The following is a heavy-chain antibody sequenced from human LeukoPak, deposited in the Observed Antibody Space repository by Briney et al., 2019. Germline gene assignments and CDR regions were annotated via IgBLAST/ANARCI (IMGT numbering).Heavy chain of an antibody. CDR2: INHSGST. J-gene: IGHJ6*02. Sequence: SETLSLTCAVYGGSFSGYYWSWIRQPPGKGLERIGEINHSGSTNYNPSLKSRVTISVDTSKNQFSLKLSSVTAADTAVYYCARHRSWYCSSTSCYSSNGMDVWGQGTTVTVSS. CDR3: ARHRSWYCSSTSCYSSNGMDV. D-gene: IGHD2-2*01. V-gene: IGHV4-34*01. CDR1: GGSFSGYY.